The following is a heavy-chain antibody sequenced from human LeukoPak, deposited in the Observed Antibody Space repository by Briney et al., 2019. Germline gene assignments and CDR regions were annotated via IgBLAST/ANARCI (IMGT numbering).Heavy chain of an antibody. V-gene: IGHV4-59*01. CDR1: GGSISSCY. CDR2: IYYSGST. Sequence: SSDTLSLTCTVSGGSISSCYWSWIRQPPGKGLEWIGYIYYSGSTNYNPSLKSRVTISVDTSKNQFSLKLSSVTAADTAVYYCARDNWNYGSSMDVWGQGTTVTVSS. J-gene: IGHJ6*02. D-gene: IGHD1-7*01. CDR3: ARDNWNYGSSMDV.